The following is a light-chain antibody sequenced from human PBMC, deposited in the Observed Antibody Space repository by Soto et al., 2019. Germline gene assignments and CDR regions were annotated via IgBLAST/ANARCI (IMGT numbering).Light chain of an antibody. CDR1: QSVSRSY. CDR3: QQYGSSPPRT. V-gene: IGKV3-20*01. Sequence: EIVLTQSPGTLSLSPGERATLSCRASQSVSRSYLAWYQQKPGQAPRLLIYGASSRATGIPDRFSGSGSGTDFTLTISSLGPEVFEVYYCQQYGSSPPRTFGQGTKVKIK. J-gene: IGKJ1*01. CDR2: GAS.